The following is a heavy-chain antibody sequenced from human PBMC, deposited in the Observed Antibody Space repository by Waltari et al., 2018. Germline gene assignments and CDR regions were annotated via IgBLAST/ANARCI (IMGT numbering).Heavy chain of an antibody. CDR1: GFTFSSYG. CDR3: AKGWSSSWWTQNWFDP. D-gene: IGHD6-13*01. Sequence: QVQLVESGGGVVQPGRSLRLSCAASGFTFSSYGMHWVRQAPGKGLEWVAVIWYDGSNKYYADSVKGRFTISRDNSKNTLYLQMNSLRAEDTAMYYCAKGWSSSWWTQNWFDPWGQGTLVTVSS. V-gene: IGHV3-30*18. J-gene: IGHJ5*02. CDR2: IWYDGSNK.